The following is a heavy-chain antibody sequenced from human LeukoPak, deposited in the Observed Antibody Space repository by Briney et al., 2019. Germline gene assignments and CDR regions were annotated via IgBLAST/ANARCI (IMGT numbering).Heavy chain of an antibody. V-gene: IGHV4-39*01. CDR3: ARRMVRGVLPRSHYFDY. D-gene: IGHD3-10*01. CDR1: GGSISSSSYY. J-gene: IGHJ4*02. CDR2: TYYSGST. Sequence: SETLSLTCTVSGGSISSSSYYWGWIRQPPGKGLEWIGSTYYSGSTYYNPSLKSRVTISVDTSKNQFSLKLSSVTAADTAVYYCARRMVRGVLPRSHYFDYWGQGTLVTVSS.